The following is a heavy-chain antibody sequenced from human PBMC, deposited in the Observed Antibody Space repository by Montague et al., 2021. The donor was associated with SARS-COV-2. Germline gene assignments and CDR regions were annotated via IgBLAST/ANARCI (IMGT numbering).Heavy chain of an antibody. CDR3: ARTTECGDRYGRCTDAFDL. V-gene: IGHV2-5*01. D-gene: IGHD5-18*01. CDR1: GFSLGTSGAG. J-gene: IGHJ3*01. CDR2: IYWNDDK. Sequence: PALVKPTQTLTLTCSFSGFSLGTSGAGVGWIRQPPGKALEWLALIYWNDDKRYSSSLKSRLSITKDTSKNQVVLTMTNMDPVDTATYYCARTTECGDRYGRCTDAFDLWGQGTLVTVSS.